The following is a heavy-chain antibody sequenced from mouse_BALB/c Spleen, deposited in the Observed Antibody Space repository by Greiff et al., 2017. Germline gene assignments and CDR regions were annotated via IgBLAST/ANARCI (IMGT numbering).Heavy chain of an antibody. V-gene: IGHV1-39*01. CDR2: INPYYGST. CDR3: ARDGNMDY. J-gene: IGHJ4*01. CDR1: GYSFTDYI. D-gene: IGHD2-1*01. Sequence: EVQLQQTGPELVKPGASVKISCKASGYSFTDYIMLWVKQSHGKSLEWIGNINPYYGSTSYNLKFKGKATLTVDKSSSTAYMQLNSLTSEDSAVYYCARDGNMDYWGQGTSVTVSS.